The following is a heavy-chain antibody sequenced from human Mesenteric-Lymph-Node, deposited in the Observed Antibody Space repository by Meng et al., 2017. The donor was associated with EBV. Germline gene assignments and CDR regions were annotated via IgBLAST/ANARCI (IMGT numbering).Heavy chain of an antibody. V-gene: IGHV1-3*01. J-gene: IGHJ5*02. CDR2: INVGKGDT. CDR3: ARDSSGDSRFFDP. Sequence: QVQLWQSGAEVKKPGASVKVSCKASGYTFTSYAMHWVRQDPGQRLEWMGWINVGKGDTKYSQKFQGRVTITRDTSASTAYMELRSLRSEDTAVYYCARDSSGDSRFFDPWGQGTLVTVSS. D-gene: IGHD6-19*01. CDR1: GYTFTSYA.